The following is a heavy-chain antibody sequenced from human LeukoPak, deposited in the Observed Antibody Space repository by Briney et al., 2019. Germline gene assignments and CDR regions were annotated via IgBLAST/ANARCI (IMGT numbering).Heavy chain of an antibody. CDR2: TYYRSKWYY. Sequence: SPTLSLTCAISGDSVSSISVARNWIRQSPSRGLEWLGRTYYRSKWYYEYAVSVKSRINISPDTSKNQFSLQLTSVTPEDTAVYYCSLARSEYHYGMDVWGQGTTVTVSS. V-gene: IGHV6-1*01. J-gene: IGHJ6*02. CDR3: SLARSEYHYGMDV. CDR1: GDSVSSISVA.